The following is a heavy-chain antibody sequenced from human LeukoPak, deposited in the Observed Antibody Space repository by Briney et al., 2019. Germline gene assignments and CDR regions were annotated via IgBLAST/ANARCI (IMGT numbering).Heavy chain of an antibody. CDR2: INSDGSST. CDR1: GFTFSSYW. D-gene: IGHD3-10*01. J-gene: IGHJ6*04. V-gene: IGHV3-74*01. CDR3: ATDTLLWFGEALWYV. Sequence: QPGGSLRLSCAASGFTFSSYWMHWVRQAPGKGLVWVSRINSDGSSTSYADSVKGRFTIPRDNAKNTLYLQMNSLRAEDTAVYYCATDTLLWFGEALWYVWGKGTTVTVSS.